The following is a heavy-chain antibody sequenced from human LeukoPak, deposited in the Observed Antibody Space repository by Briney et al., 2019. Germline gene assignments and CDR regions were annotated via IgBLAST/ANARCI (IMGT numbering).Heavy chain of an antibody. D-gene: IGHD2-21*01. J-gene: IGHJ4*02. CDR2: IKEDGSEK. Sequence: GGSLRLSCEGTGFTFSRFWMNWVRQAPGQGLEWVANIKEDGSEKFYVDSVKGRFTISRDNAKNSLYLQMNSLRAEDTAVYYCARRGGADFDYWGQGTLVTVSS. CDR3: ARRGGADFDY. V-gene: IGHV3-7*01. CDR1: GFTFSRFW.